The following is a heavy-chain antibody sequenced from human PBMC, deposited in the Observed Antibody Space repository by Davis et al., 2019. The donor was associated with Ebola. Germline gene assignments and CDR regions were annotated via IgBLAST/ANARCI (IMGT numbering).Heavy chain of an antibody. D-gene: IGHD1-26*01. CDR2: IRSKAYGGTA. V-gene: IGHV3-49*04. CDR1: GFTFGDYT. Sequence: GESLKISCTTSGFTFGDYTMSWVRQTPGKGLEWVDLIRSKAYGGTAEYAASVKGRFTISRDDSKSIAYLQMKSLKTEDTAVYYCTRVGAKWELLYYFDYWGRGTLVTVSS. CDR3: TRVGAKWELLYYFDY. J-gene: IGHJ4*02.